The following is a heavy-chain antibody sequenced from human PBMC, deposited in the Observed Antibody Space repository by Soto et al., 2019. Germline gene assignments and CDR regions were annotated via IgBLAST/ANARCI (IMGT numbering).Heavy chain of an antibody. CDR1: GFTFSNAW. Sequence: GGSLRLSCAASGFTFSNAWMSWVRQAPGKGLEWVGRIRSKTDGGTTDYAAPVKGRFTISRDDSKNTLYLQMNSLKNEDTAVYYCTTPRVGYCSGGSCSPTAFQHWGQGTLVTVSS. J-gene: IGHJ1*01. D-gene: IGHD2-15*01. CDR2: IRSKTDGGTT. V-gene: IGHV3-15*01. CDR3: TTPRVGYCSGGSCSPTAFQH.